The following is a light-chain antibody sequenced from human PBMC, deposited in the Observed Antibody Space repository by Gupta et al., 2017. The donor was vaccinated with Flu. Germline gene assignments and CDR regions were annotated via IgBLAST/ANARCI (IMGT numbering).Light chain of an antibody. CDR1: KLGDKY. V-gene: IGLV3-1*01. J-gene: IGLJ2*01. CDR2: QDS. CDR3: QAWDYNTAV. Sequence: SYELTQPPSVSVSPGQAASITCSGDKLGDKYAYWYQQKPGQSPVLVIYQDSKRPSGIPERFSGSNSGNKATLTISGTQAMDEADYYCQAWDYNTAVFGGGTKLTVL.